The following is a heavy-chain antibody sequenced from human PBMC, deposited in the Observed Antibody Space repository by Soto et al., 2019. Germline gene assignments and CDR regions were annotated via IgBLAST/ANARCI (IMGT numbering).Heavy chain of an antibody. V-gene: IGHV4-39*01. D-gene: IGHD5-12*01. Sequence: PSETLSLTCTVSGGSISSSSSYWGWIRQPPGKGLEWVGSIYYLGNTYYNPSLGSRVTISVDTSKNQFSLKLSSVTAADTAVYYCARIYSAYDYIWDDYCGQGTRITVS. CDR1: GGSISSSSSY. CDR2: IYYLGNT. J-gene: IGHJ4*02. CDR3: ARIYSAYDYIWDDY.